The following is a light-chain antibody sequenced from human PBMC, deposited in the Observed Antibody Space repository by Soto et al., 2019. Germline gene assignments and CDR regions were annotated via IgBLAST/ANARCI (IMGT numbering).Light chain of an antibody. V-gene: IGLV2-14*01. CDR2: DVI. CDR3: SSYSSSSTLVV. J-gene: IGLJ2*01. Sequence: QSALTQPASVSGSPGQSITISCTGTSSDIGGYNYVSWFQLHPAKAPKLMIYDVINRPLGVSNRFSGSKSGNTASLTISGLQADDEADYYCSSYSSSSTLVVFGGGTKVTVL. CDR1: SSDIGGYNY.